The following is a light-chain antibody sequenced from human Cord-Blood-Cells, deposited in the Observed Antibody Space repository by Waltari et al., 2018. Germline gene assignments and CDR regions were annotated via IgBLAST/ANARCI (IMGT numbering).Light chain of an antibody. CDR3: CSYAGSYTWV. V-gene: IGLV2-11*01. CDR2: DVS. J-gene: IGLJ3*02. CDR1: SSDVGGYNY. Sequence: QSALTQPRSVSGPPGQSVTISCTGTSSDVGGYNYVYWYQQHPGKAPQLMIYDVSERPSGVPDRFSGSKSGNTPSLTISGLQAEDEADYYCCSYAGSYTWVFGGGTKLTVL.